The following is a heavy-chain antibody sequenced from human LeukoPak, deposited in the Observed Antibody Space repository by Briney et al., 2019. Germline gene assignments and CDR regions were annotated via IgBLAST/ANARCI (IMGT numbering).Heavy chain of an antibody. Sequence: GGSLRLSCAASGFTFSSYSMNWVRQAPGKGLEWVSYISSSSSSTIYYADSVKGRFTISRDNAKNSLYLQMNSLRAEDTAVYYCARIRRGSDTAFTDDYWGQGTLVTVSS. CDR1: GFTFSSYS. J-gene: IGHJ4*02. V-gene: IGHV3-48*01. CDR3: ARIRRGSDTAFTDDY. CDR2: ISSSSSSTI. D-gene: IGHD3-10*01.